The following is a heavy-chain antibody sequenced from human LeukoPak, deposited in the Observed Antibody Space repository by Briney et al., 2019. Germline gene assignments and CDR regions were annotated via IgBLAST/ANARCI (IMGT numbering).Heavy chain of an antibody. D-gene: IGHD3-3*01. V-gene: IGHV4-61*02. CDR2: IYTSGST. CDR1: GGSISSGSYY. J-gene: IGHJ2*01. CDR3: ARDFLLGPYDFWNGHRYWYFDL. Sequence: SETLSLTCTVSGGSISSGSYYWSWIRQPAGKGLEWLGRIYTSGSTNYNPSLKSRVTISVDTSKNQFSLKLSSVTAADTAVYYCARDFLLGPYDFWNGHRYWYFDLWGRGTLVTVSS.